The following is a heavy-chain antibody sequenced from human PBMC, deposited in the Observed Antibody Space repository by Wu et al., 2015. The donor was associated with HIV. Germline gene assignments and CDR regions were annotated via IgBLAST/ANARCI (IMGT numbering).Heavy chain of an antibody. CDR2: IYHTGRT. D-gene: IGHD1-26*01. J-gene: IGHJ4*02. Sequence: QVQLLESGPGLVKPSETLSLTCTVSGDSIRDSFWNWIRQSPGKGLEWIGYIYHTGRTNFSPSLKSRLTMSIDMSKNQVSLKLTSVTAADTAVYYCARANFXLGARHYFDYWDQGXLVTVSS. CDR1: GDSIRDSF. CDR3: ARANFXLGARHYFDY. V-gene: IGHV4-59*01.